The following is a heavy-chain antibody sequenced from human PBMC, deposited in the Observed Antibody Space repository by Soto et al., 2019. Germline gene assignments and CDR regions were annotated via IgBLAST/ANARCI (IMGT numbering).Heavy chain of an antibody. D-gene: IGHD5-18*01. CDR3: ARRGDSYGYPFFYYYYGMDV. CDR1: GYSFTSYW. Sequence: GESLKISCKGSGYSFTSYWIGWVRQMPGKGLEWMGIIYPGDSDTRYSPSFQGQVTISADKSISTAYLQWSSLKASDTAMYYCARRGDSYGYPFFYYYYGMDVWGQGTTVTVSS. V-gene: IGHV5-51*01. CDR2: IYPGDSDT. J-gene: IGHJ6*02.